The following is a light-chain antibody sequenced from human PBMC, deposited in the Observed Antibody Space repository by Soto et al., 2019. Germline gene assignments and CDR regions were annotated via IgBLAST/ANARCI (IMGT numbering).Light chain of an antibody. CDR2: GAS. Sequence: EIVMTQSPATLSVSPGESAPLSCRASQSVSSNLAWYQQKPGQAPRLLIYGASTRATGIPARFSGSGSGRDFTLTISGLEPEDFAVYYCQQYGSSPLISFGQGTRLEIK. CDR3: QQYGSSPLIS. V-gene: IGKV3-15*01. J-gene: IGKJ5*01. CDR1: QSVSSN.